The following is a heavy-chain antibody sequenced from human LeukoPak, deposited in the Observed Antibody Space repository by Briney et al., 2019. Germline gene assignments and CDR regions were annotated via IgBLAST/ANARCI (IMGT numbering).Heavy chain of an antibody. CDR3: AKDSGDGYKKTTIDY. CDR1: GFTFDDYA. V-gene: IGHV3-9*01. D-gene: IGHD5-24*01. CDR2: ISWNSGSI. Sequence: GGSLRLSCAASGFTFDDYAMHWVRQAPGKGLEWVSGISWNSGSIGYADSVKGRFTISRDNAKNSLYLQMNSLRAEDTASYYCAKDSGDGYKKTTIDYWGQGTLVTVSP. J-gene: IGHJ4*02.